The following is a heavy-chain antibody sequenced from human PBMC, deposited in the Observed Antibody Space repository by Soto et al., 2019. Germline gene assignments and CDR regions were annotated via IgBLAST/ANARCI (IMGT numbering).Heavy chain of an antibody. CDR1: GFTFSSYA. CDR3: AKGQGGSSSWYELGGHAFDI. V-gene: IGHV3-23*01. Sequence: GGSLRLSCAASGFTFSSYAMSWVRQAPGKGLEWVSAISGSGCSTYYADSVKGRFTISRDNSKNTLYLQMNSLRAEDTAVYYCAKGQGGSSSWYELGGHAFDIWGQGTMVTVSS. J-gene: IGHJ3*02. D-gene: IGHD6-13*01. CDR2: ISGSGCST.